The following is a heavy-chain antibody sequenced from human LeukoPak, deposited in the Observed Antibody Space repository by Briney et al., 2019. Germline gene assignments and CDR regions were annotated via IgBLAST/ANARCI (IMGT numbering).Heavy chain of an antibody. CDR3: ARGRYCSSTSCYHFDY. V-gene: IGHV1-18*01. J-gene: IGHJ4*02. CDR2: ISAYNGNT. CDR1: GYTFTSYG. D-gene: IGHD2-2*01. Sequence: ASVKVSCKASGYTFTSYGISWVRQAPGQGLEWMGWISAYNGNTNYAQRLQGRVTMTTDTSTSTAYMELRSLRSDDTAVYYCARGRYCSSTSCYHFDYWGQGTLVTVSS.